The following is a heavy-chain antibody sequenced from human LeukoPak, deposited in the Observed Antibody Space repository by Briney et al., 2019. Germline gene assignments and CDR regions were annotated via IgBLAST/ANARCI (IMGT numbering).Heavy chain of an antibody. CDR3: ARKLSGTGPEYYYYGMDV. V-gene: IGHV3-53*01. J-gene: IGHJ6*02. Sequence: ETLSLTCTVSGGSISSSSYYWGWIRQPPGKGLEWVSVIYSGGNTYYADSVKGRFTISRDNFKNTLYLQMNSLRAEDTAVYYCARKLSGTGPEYYYYGMDVWGQGTTVTVSS. D-gene: IGHD3-16*02. CDR1: GGSISSSSYY. CDR2: IYSGGNT.